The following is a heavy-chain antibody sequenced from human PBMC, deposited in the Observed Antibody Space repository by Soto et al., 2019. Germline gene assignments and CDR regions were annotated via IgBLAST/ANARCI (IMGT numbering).Heavy chain of an antibody. Sequence: GGSLRLSCAASGFTFDGYAMHWVRQAPGKGLEWVSGISWNSGSIGYADSVKGRFTISRDNAKNSLYLQMNSLRAEDTALYYCASHSAVGATGYYYYGMDVWGQGTTVTVSS. J-gene: IGHJ6*02. CDR1: GFTFDGYA. CDR2: ISWNSGSI. CDR3: ASHSAVGATGYYYYGMDV. D-gene: IGHD1-26*01. V-gene: IGHV3-9*01.